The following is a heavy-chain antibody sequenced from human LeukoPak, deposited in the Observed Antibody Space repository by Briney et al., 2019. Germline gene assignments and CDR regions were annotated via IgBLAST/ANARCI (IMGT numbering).Heavy chain of an antibody. Sequence: GGSLRLSCAASVFTFSSYSMNWVRQAPGKGLEWVSSISSSSSYIYYADSVKGRFTISRDNAKNSLYLQMNSLRAEDTAVYYCARYYDSSGYYPTFDYWGQGTLVTVSS. CDR1: VFTFSSYS. CDR2: ISSSSSYI. V-gene: IGHV3-21*01. J-gene: IGHJ4*02. CDR3: ARYYDSSGYYPTFDY. D-gene: IGHD3-22*01.